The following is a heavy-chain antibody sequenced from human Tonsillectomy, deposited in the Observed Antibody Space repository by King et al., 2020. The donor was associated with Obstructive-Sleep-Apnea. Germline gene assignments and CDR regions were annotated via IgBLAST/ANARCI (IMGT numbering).Heavy chain of an antibody. CDR2: INYSGST. CDR1: GGSISSYY. CDR3: ARLNGGG. J-gene: IGHJ3*01. D-gene: IGHD2-8*01. Sequence: LQLQESGPGLVKPSETLSLTCTVSGGSISSYYWSWIRQPPGKGLEWIGYINYSGSTNYKPSLKSRVTISVDTSKNQFSLKLSSVTAADTAVYYCARLNGGGWGQGTMVTVSS. V-gene: IGHV4-59*08.